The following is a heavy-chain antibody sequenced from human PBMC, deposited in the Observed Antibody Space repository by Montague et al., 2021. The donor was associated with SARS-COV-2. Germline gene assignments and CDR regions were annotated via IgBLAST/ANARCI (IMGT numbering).Heavy chain of an antibody. D-gene: IGHD2-2*01. J-gene: IGHJ5*02. CDR3: ARDGEVVGNWFDP. CDR2: IYYSGST. CDR1: GGSISSYY. V-gene: IGHV4-59*12. Sequence: SETLSLTCTVSGGSISSYYWSWIRQPPEKGLEWIGYIYYSGSTNYNPSLKSRVTISVDTSKNQFSLKLSSVTAADTAVYYCARDGEVVGNWFDPWGQGTPVTVSS.